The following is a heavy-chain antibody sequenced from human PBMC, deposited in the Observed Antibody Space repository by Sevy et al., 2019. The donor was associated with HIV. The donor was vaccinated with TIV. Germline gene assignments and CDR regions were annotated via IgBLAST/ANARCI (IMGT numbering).Heavy chain of an antibody. J-gene: IGHJ6*02. D-gene: IGHD3-16*01. CDR2: IKEDGNER. Sequence: GGSLILSCAASGFTFSDSWMTWVRHAPGKGLEWVANIKEDGNERYYVDSVKGRFTLSRDNAKMSVYLELTSLRVEDSAIYYCARGRRNWGLGGLDVWGQGTTVTVSS. V-gene: IGHV3-7*01. CDR3: ARGRRNWGLGGLDV. CDR1: GFTFSDSW.